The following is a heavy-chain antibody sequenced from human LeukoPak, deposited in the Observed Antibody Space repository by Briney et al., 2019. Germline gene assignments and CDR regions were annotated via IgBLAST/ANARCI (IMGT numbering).Heavy chain of an antibody. J-gene: IGHJ4*02. D-gene: IGHD6-19*01. V-gene: IGHV1-69*13. CDR1: GGTFSSYA. Sequence: SVKVSCKASGGTFSSYAISWVRQAPGQVLEWMGGIVPIFGTANYAQKFQGRVTITADESTSTAYMELSSLRSEDTAVYYCAREPRQWLAFDYWGQGTLVTVSS. CDR2: IVPIFGTA. CDR3: AREPRQWLAFDY.